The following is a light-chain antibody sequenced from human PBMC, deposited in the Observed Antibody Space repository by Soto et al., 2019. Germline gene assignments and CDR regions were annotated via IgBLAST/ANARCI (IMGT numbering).Light chain of an antibody. V-gene: IGKV3-15*01. J-gene: IGKJ2*01. CDR2: VAS. CDR1: QSVNQK. Sequence: EIVFTQSPATLSVSPGERATLSCRASQSVNQKLGWYQQKPGQAPRLLIYVASYRATGIPARFSGSGSGTEYTLTISNXQAEDFAVYYCQQFNNWPHTFGQGTKVDTK. CDR3: QQFNNWPHT.